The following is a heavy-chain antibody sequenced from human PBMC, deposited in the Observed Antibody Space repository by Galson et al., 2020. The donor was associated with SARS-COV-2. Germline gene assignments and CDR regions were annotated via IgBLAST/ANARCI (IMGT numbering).Heavy chain of an antibody. V-gene: IGHV1-46*01. J-gene: IGHJ4*02. CDR1: GYTFTSYY. CDR3: ARGWGETSSSVIDY. D-gene: IGHD2-21*01. CDR2: INPRDDIT. Sequence: GESLKISCKTSGYTFTSYYIHWVRQAPGQGLEWVGIINPRDDITSYAQKFQGRVTMTRDTSTSTVQMELSSLRPEDTAVYYCARGWGETSSSVIDYWGRGTLVTVST.